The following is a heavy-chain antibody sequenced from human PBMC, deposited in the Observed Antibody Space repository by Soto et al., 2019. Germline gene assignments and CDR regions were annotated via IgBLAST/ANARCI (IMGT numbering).Heavy chain of an antibody. J-gene: IGHJ5*02. Sequence: KPSETLSLTCGVYGGSFSGYYWSWIRQPPGKGLEWIGEINHSGSTNYNPSLKSRVTISVDTSKNQFSLKLSSVTAADTAVYYCARWGATMVRGVMWDNWFDPWGQGTLVTVSS. CDR2: INHSGST. V-gene: IGHV4-34*01. CDR1: GGSFSGYY. D-gene: IGHD3-10*01. CDR3: ARWGATMVRGVMWDNWFDP.